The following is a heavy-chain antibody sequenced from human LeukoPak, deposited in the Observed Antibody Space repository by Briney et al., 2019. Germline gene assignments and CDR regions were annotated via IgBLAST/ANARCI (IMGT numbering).Heavy chain of an antibody. Sequence: SETLSLTCAVYGGSFSGYYRSWIRQPPGKGLEWIGEINHSGSTNYNPSLKSRVTISVDTSKNQFSLKLSSVTAADTAVYYCARGSGSYSYWGQGTLVTVSS. J-gene: IGHJ4*02. CDR3: ARGSGSYSY. CDR2: INHSGST. D-gene: IGHD1-26*01. CDR1: GGSFSGYY. V-gene: IGHV4-34*01.